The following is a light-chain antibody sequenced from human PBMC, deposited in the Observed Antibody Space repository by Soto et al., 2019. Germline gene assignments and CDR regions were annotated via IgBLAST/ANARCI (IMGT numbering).Light chain of an antibody. CDR1: QSLNSE. Sequence: DIQMTQSPFTLSASVGDRVTLTCRASQSLNSELAWYQQKPGKAPNLLIYQASSLKGGVPSRFTGTGSGTEFTFTISSLQPGDSATYYCQQYNDYPLTFGGGTKVEIK. V-gene: IGKV1-5*03. CDR2: QAS. J-gene: IGKJ4*01. CDR3: QQYNDYPLT.